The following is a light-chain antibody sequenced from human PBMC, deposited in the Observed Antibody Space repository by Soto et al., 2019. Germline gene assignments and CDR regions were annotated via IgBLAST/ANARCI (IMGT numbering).Light chain of an antibody. V-gene: IGLV2-14*01. Sequence: QSVLTQPASVSGSPGQSITISCTGTSSDVGGYNYVSWYQQHPGKAPKLMIYDVSNRPSGVSNRFYGSESGNTASLTISGLHAEDEADYYCSSYTSSSTSYVFATGTKLTVL. J-gene: IGLJ1*01. CDR2: DVS. CDR3: SSYTSSSTSYV. CDR1: SSDVGGYNY.